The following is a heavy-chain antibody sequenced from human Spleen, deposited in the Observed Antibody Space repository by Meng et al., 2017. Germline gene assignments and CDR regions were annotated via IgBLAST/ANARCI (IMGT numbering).Heavy chain of an antibody. CDR3: ARGLVGYSYGYYYYYYGMDV. CDR1: GFTFSSYA. Sequence: GESLKISCAASGFTFSSYAMSWVRQAPGKGLEWVSAISGSGGSTYYADSVKGRFTISRDNSKNTLYLQMNSLRAEDTAVYYCARGLVGYSYGYYYYYYGMDVWGQGTTVTVSS. J-gene: IGHJ6*02. V-gene: IGHV3-23*01. D-gene: IGHD5-18*01. CDR2: ISGSGGST.